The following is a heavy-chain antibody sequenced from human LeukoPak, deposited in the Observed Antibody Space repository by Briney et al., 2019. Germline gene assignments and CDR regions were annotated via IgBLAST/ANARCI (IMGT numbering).Heavy chain of an antibody. J-gene: IGHJ4*02. CDR1: GGPISGYY. CDR3: ARHTYIKPVAPFDY. D-gene: IGHD4-23*01. V-gene: IGHV4-59*01. CDR2: IYYSGST. Sequence: PSETLSLTCTVSGGPISGYYWTWIRQPPGKGPEWIGYIYYSGSTNYNPSLKSRVTISIEPSKNQFSLNLTSVTAADTAVYYCARHTYIKPVAPFDYWGQGALVTVSS.